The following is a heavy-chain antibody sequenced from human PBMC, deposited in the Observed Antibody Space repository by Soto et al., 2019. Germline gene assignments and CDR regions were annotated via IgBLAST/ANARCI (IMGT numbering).Heavy chain of an antibody. CDR1: GFTFSSYA. V-gene: IGHV3-30-3*01. J-gene: IGHJ6*02. D-gene: IGHD6-19*01. CDR3: ARGYGSGCRGGDYYGLDV. CDR2: ISYDGSNI. Sequence: GGSLRLSCAASGFTFSSYAMHWVRQAPGKGLEWVAVISYDGSNIYYADSVKGRFTISRDNSKNTLYLQMNSLRAEDTAVYYCARGYGSGCRGGDYYGLDVWGQGTTVTVSS.